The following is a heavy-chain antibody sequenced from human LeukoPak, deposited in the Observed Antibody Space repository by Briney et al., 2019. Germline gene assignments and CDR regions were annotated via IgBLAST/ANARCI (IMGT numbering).Heavy chain of an antibody. V-gene: IGHV3-30*18. CDR1: ESTFSSYG. CDR2: ISYDGSNK. J-gene: IGHJ4*02. CDR3: AKGGIAVAGTFFDY. Sequence: PGGSLRLSCAASESTFSSYGMHWVRQAPGKGLEWVAVISYDGSNKYYADSVKGRFTISRDNSKNTLYLQMNSLRAEDTAVYYCAKGGIAVAGTFFDYWGQGTLVTVSS. D-gene: IGHD6-19*01.